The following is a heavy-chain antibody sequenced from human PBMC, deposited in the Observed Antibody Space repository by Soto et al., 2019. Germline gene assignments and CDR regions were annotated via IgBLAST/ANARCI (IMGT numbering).Heavy chain of an antibody. CDR3: ARASVGPPGGGSWIMPFDY. CDR1: GGSISNYY. V-gene: IGHV4-4*07. Sequence: TLSLTCTVSGGSISNYYWSWIRQPAGKGLEWIGRIYTGGSTNYNPSLKSRVTMSTDTSKNQFSLRLTSVTAADTAVYYCARASVGPPGGGSWIMPFDYWGQGALVTVSS. D-gene: IGHD2-15*01. J-gene: IGHJ4*02. CDR2: IYTGGST.